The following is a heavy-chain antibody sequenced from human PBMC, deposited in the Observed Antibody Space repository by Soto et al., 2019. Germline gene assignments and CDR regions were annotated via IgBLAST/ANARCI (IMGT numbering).Heavy chain of an antibody. Sequence: SETLSLTCTVSGGSISSYYWSWIRQPPGKGLEWIGYIYYSGSTNYNPSLKSRVTISVDTSKNQFSLKLSSVTAADTAVYYCARVDYCSGGSCYSAFDYWGQGTLVTVS. D-gene: IGHD2-15*01. J-gene: IGHJ4*02. V-gene: IGHV4-59*01. CDR1: GGSISSYY. CDR3: ARVDYCSGGSCYSAFDY. CDR2: IYYSGST.